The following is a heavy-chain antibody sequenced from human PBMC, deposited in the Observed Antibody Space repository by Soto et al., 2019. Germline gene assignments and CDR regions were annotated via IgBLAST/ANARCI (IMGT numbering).Heavy chain of an antibody. CDR2: INHSGST. CDR1: GGSFSGYY. V-gene: IGHV4-34*01. CDR3: ARRFSWGLTTFTFYYFDY. J-gene: IGHJ4*02. D-gene: IGHD7-27*01. Sequence: SETLSLTCAVYGGSFSGYYWSWIRQPPGKGLEWSGEINHSGSTNYNPSLKSRVTISVDTSKDQFSLKLSSVTAADTAVYYCARRFSWGLTTFTFYYFDYWGQGTLVTVSS.